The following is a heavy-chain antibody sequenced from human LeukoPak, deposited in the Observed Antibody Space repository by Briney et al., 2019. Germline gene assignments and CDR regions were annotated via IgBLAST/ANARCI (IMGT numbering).Heavy chain of an antibody. J-gene: IGHJ4*02. CDR1: GYSISSGYY. Sequence: SETLSLTCAVSGYSISSGYYWGWIRQPPGKGLEWIGSIYHSGSTYYNPSLKSRVTISVDTSKNQFSLKLSSVTAADTAVYYCARKSMVRGVMFDYGGQGPLVTVSS. V-gene: IGHV4-38-2*01. CDR3: ARKSMVRGVMFDY. D-gene: IGHD3-10*01. CDR2: IYHSGST.